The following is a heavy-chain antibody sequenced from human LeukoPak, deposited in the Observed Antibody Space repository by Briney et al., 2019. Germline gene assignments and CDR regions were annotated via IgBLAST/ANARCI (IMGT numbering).Heavy chain of an antibody. D-gene: IGHD3-10*01. CDR2: INPSGGST. J-gene: IGHJ6*03. Sequence: GASVKVSCKASGYTFTSYYMHWVRQAPGQGLEWMGIINPSGGSTSYAQKFQGRVTMTRDTSTSTVYMELSSLRSEDAAVYYCARDRAYGSGSYSIGYYYYYMDVWGKGTTVTISS. CDR1: GYTFTSYY. V-gene: IGHV1-46*01. CDR3: ARDRAYGSGSYSIGYYYYYMDV.